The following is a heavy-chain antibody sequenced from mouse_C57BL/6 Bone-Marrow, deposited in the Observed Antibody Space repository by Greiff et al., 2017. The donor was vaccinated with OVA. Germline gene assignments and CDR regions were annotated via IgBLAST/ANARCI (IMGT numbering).Heavy chain of an antibody. CDR2: ISSGGSYT. D-gene: IGHD2-10*01. V-gene: IGHV5-6*02. CDR3: ARHPYYAYFDY. CDR1: GFTFSSYG. Sequence: DVKLVESGGDLVKPGGSLKLSCAASGFTFSSYGMSWVRQTPDKRLEWVATISSGGSYTYYPDSVKGRFTISRDNAKNTLYLQMSSLKSEDTAMYYCARHPYYAYFDYWGQGTTLTVSS. J-gene: IGHJ2*01.